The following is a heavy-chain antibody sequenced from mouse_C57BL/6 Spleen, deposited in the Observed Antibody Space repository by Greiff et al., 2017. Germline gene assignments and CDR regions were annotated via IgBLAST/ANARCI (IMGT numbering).Heavy chain of an antibody. D-gene: IGHD2-1*01. J-gene: IGHJ1*03. CDR2: IDPSDSYT. Sequence: QVQLQQPGAELVKPGASVKLSCKASGYTFTSYWMQWVKQRPGQGLEWIGEIDPSDSYTNYNQKFKGKATLTVDTSSSTAYMQLSSLTSEDSAVYYCARRIIYYGNYRGYFDVWGTGTTVTVSS. CDR1: GYTFTSYW. V-gene: IGHV1-50*01. CDR3: ARRIIYYGNYRGYFDV.